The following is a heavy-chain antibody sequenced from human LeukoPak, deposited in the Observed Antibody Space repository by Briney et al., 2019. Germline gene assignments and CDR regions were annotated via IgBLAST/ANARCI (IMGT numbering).Heavy chain of an antibody. CDR1: GYTFTRNG. CDR2: INGYNGNT. J-gene: IGHJ4*02. Sequence: ASVKVSCKASGYTFTRNGISWVRQAPGQGLEWMGWINGYNGNTKYAQKLQGRVTMTTDTSTTTAYMERRSLRSDDTAVYYCAREGWGTYSSGPYYFDYWGQGTLITVSS. CDR3: AREGWGTYSSGPYYFDY. D-gene: IGHD6-19*01. V-gene: IGHV1-18*04.